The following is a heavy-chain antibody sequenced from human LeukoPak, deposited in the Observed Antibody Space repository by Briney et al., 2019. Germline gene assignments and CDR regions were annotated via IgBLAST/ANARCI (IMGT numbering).Heavy chain of an antibody. V-gene: IGHV3-11*04. CDR3: AREITGRDIVVVTATQTDAFDI. CDR2: ISSSSSTI. CDR1: GFTFSDYY. Sequence: PGGSLRLSCAASGFTFSDYYMSWVRQAPGKGLEWVSYISSSSSTIYYADSVKGRFTISRDNAKNSLYLQMNSLRAEDTAVYYCAREITGRDIVVVTATQTDAFDIWGQGTMVTVSS. J-gene: IGHJ3*02. D-gene: IGHD2-21*02.